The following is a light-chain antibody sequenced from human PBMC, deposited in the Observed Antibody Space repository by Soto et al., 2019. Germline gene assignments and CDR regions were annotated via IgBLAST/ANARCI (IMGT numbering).Light chain of an antibody. V-gene: IGLV1-40*01. Sequence: QSVLTQPPSVSGAPGQRVTIPCTGNSSNLGAGYDVHWYQQHPGKAPKLLICDVSRRPSGVPDRFSGSKSGNTASLTISGLQAEDEADYYCCSYAGSYTYVVFGGGTKLTVL. J-gene: IGLJ2*01. CDR2: DVS. CDR1: SSNLGAGYD. CDR3: CSYAGSYTYVV.